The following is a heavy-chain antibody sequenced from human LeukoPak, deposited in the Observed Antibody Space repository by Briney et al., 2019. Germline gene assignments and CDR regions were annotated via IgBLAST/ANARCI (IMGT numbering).Heavy chain of an antibody. J-gene: IGHJ4*02. CDR1: GFTFTNAW. D-gene: IGHD3-10*01. CDR2: ISSSRSYI. V-gene: IGHV3-21*01. Sequence: GGSLRLSCAASGFTFTNAWMSWVRQAPGKGLEWVSSISSSRSYIYYADSVKGRFTISRDNAKNSLYLQMNSLRAEDTAIYYCARDGPMVRDFDYWGQGTLVTVSS. CDR3: ARDGPMVRDFDY.